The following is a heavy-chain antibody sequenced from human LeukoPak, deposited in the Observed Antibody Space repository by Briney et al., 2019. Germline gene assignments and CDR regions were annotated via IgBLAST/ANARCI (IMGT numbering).Heavy chain of an antibody. V-gene: IGHV3-30*18. CDR1: GFTFSSHG. J-gene: IGHJ4*02. D-gene: IGHD5-12*01. CDR2: ISYDGSNK. Sequence: GRSLRLSCAASGFTFSSHGMHCVRQAPGKGLEWVAVISYDGSNKYYADSVKGRFTISRDNSKNTLYLQMNSLRAEDTAVYYCAKAAGRVATITNFDYWGQGTLVTVSS. CDR3: AKAAGRVATITNFDY.